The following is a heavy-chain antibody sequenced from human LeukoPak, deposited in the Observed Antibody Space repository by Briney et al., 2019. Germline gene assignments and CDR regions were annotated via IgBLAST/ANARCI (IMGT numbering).Heavy chain of an antibody. CDR3: ARENYDKDYGEEGSY. CDR2: INPNSGGT. CDR1: GYTFTGYY. D-gene: IGHD4-17*01. J-gene: IGHJ4*02. V-gene: IGHV1-2*02. Sequence: GASVKVSCKASGYTFTGYYMHWVRQAPGQGLEWMGWINPNSGGTNYAQKFQGRVTMTRDTSISTAYMELSRLRSDDTAVYYCARENYDKDYGEEGSYWGQGTLVTVSS.